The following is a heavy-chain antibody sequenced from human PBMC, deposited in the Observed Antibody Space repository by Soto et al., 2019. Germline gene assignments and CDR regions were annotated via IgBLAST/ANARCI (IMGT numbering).Heavy chain of an antibody. Sequence: EVHLVESGGGLVLPGGSLRLSCGASGFTFSTYWMTWVRQAPGKGLEWVANIKQDGSEQYYVDSVKARFTISRDNPKNLLYLQMNSLRAEDTAVYYCARHEGTSFGPWGQGALVIVSS. V-gene: IGHV3-7*01. J-gene: IGHJ5*02. CDR2: IKQDGSEQ. CDR3: ARHEGTSFGP. CDR1: GFTFSTYW. D-gene: IGHD2-2*01.